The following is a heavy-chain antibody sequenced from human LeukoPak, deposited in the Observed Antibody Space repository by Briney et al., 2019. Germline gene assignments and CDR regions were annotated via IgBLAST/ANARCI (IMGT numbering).Heavy chain of an antibody. D-gene: IGHD3-10*01. CDR3: ARGAYYYFF. Sequence: PGGSLRLSYAASGFTFNNYEMNWVRQAPGKGLEWVSYISGSGTAIYYADSVKGRFTISRDNAMNSLYLQMNSLRAEDTAVYYCARGAYYYFFWGQGTLVTVSS. CDR2: ISGSGTAI. J-gene: IGHJ4*02. V-gene: IGHV3-48*03. CDR1: GFTFNNYE.